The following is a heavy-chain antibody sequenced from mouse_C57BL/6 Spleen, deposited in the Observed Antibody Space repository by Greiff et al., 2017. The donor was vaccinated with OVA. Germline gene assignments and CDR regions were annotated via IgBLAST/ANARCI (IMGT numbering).Heavy chain of an antibody. CDR2: IWRGGST. D-gene: IGHD2-4*01. J-gene: IGHJ3*01. Sequence: VKVVESGPGLVQPSQSLSITCTVSGFSLTSYGVHWVRQSPGKGLEWLGVIWRGGSTDYNAAFMSRLSITKDNSKSQVFFKMNSLQADDTAIYYCAKMVDDYDGAWFAYWGQGTLVTVSA. CDR3: AKMVDDYDGAWFAY. CDR1: GFSLTSYG. V-gene: IGHV2-5*01.